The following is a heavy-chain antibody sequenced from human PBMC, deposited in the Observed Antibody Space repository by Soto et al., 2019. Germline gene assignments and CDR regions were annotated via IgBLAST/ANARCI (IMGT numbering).Heavy chain of an antibody. CDR1: GGAISSYS. V-gene: IGHV4-4*07. CDR3: ARGFDT. J-gene: IGHJ5*02. CDR2: IDTSGSM. Sequence: QVQLQESGPGLVKPSETLSLSCTVSGGAISSYSWTWIRQPVGKGLECIGHIDTSGSMNYNPSLRSRVSMSVDTSKNQFFLNLSSVTAADTAVYYGARGFDTVGQGTLVTVSS.